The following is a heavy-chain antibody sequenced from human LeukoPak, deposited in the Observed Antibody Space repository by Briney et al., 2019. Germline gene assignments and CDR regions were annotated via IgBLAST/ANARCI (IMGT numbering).Heavy chain of an antibody. Sequence: GGSLRLSCAASGFTFSSYSMNWVRQAPGKGLEWVSSISSSSSYIYYADSVKGRFTISRDNAKNSLYLQMNSLRAEDTAVYYCARDPTVWFGELREFDYWGQGTLVTVSS. CDR1: GFTFSSYS. CDR2: ISSSSSYI. J-gene: IGHJ4*02. CDR3: ARDPTVWFGELREFDY. D-gene: IGHD3-10*01. V-gene: IGHV3-21*01.